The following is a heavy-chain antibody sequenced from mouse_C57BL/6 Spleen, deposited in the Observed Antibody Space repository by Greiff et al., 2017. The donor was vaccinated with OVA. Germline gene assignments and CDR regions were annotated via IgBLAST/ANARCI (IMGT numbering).Heavy chain of an antibody. CDR1: GYTFTSYW. Sequence: QVQLQQPGAELVKPGASVKMSCKASGYTFTSYWITWVKQRPGQGLEWIGDIYPGSGSTNYNEKFKSKATLTVYTSSSTAYMQLSSLTSEDSAVYYCARITTVVAPYAMDYWGQGTSVTVSS. CDR2: IYPGSGST. D-gene: IGHD1-1*01. CDR3: ARITTVVAPYAMDY. J-gene: IGHJ4*01. V-gene: IGHV1-55*01.